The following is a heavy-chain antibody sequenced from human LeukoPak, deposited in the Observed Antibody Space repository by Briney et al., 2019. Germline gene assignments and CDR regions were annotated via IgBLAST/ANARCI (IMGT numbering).Heavy chain of an antibody. CDR3: ARRFGSGSSDDAFDI. CDR2: IYPGDSDT. Sequence: GESLKISCKGSGYSFISYWIGWVRQMPGKGLEWMGIIYPGDSDTRYSPSFQGQVTIPADKSISTAYLQWSSLKASDTAMYYCARRFGSGSSDDAFDIWGQGTMVTVSS. D-gene: IGHD3-10*01. V-gene: IGHV5-51*01. CDR1: GYSFISYW. J-gene: IGHJ3*02.